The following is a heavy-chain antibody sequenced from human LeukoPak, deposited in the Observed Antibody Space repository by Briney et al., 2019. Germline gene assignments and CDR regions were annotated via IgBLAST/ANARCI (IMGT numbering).Heavy chain of an antibody. J-gene: IGHJ4*02. Sequence: PSQTLSPTCAVSGNSVSSDDHFWSWIRQPPGRGLEWIGYIYHRGSTSYNPSLRSRVTVSLDKSRNQFSLTLYSVTAADTAVYYCARAPFDILTGYFLFDSWGQGTLITVSS. CDR2: IYHRGST. V-gene: IGHV4-30-2*01. CDR3: ARAPFDILTGYFLFDS. D-gene: IGHD3-9*01. CDR1: GNSVSSDDHF.